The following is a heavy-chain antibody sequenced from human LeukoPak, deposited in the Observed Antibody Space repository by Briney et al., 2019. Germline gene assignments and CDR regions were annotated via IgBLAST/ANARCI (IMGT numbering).Heavy chain of an antibody. CDR2: TNAYNGNT. CDR3: ARNRHIAAAVYYYYMDV. CDR1: GYTFTSYI. Sequence: ASVKVSCKASGYTFTSYIISWVRQAPGQGLEWMGWTNAYNGNTDYAQRVQERVTMTTDTSTSTAYMELRSLRSDDTAVYYCARNRHIAAAVYYYYMDVWGKGAPVTVSS. V-gene: IGHV1-18*01. D-gene: IGHD6-13*01. J-gene: IGHJ6*03.